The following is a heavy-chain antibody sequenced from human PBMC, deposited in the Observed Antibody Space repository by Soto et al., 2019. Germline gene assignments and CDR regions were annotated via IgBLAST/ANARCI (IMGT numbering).Heavy chain of an antibody. D-gene: IGHD5-12*01. V-gene: IGHV3-30*03. Sequence: PGGSLRLSCAASEFTFSSYGMHWVRQAPGKGLEWLTVISFDGSETYYADSVKGRFTISRDNSKNTLYLQMNSLRAEDTAVYYCAAGRWLQLPNYWGQGTLVTVS. CDR2: ISFDGSET. CDR3: AAGRWLQLPNY. J-gene: IGHJ4*02. CDR1: EFTFSSYG.